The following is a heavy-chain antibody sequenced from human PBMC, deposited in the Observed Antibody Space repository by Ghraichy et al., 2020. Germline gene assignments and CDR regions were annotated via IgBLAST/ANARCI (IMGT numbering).Heavy chain of an antibody. Sequence: SETLSLTCAVYGGSFSGYYWSWIRQPQGKGLEWIGEINHSGSTNYNPSLKSRVTISVDTSKNQFSLKLSSVTAADTAVYYCARGTDTAMVPVGYFDYWGQGTLVTVSS. V-gene: IGHV4-34*01. D-gene: IGHD5-18*01. J-gene: IGHJ4*02. CDR2: INHSGST. CDR3: ARGTDTAMVPVGYFDY. CDR1: GGSFSGYY.